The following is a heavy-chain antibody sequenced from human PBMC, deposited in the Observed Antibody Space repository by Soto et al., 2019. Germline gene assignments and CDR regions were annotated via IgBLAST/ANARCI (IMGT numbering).Heavy chain of an antibody. CDR1: GDIFTNYL. Sequence: ESRKISCKASGDIFTNYLIAGVRQMPGKGLEWMGLIYPGYSLTTYRPSFQRLVTISADKSISNAYLQWRSLRASDTDMYYCARNRGYQLQIRFSYYGRAVSGQGTRVTVSS. D-gene: IGHD1-26*01. CDR2: IYPGYSLT. J-gene: IGHJ6*02. CDR3: ARNRGYQLQIRFSYYGRAV. V-gene: IGHV5-51*01.